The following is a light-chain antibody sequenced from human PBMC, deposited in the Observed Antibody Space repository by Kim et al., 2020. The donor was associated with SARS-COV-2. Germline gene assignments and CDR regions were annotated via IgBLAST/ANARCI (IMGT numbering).Light chain of an antibody. CDR1: QSVSSD. J-gene: IGKJ4*01. Sequence: EIVMTQSPATLSVSPGERATLSCRASQSVSSDLAWYQQKPGQAPRLLIYHASTRATGIPARFSGSGSGTEFTLTISSLHSEDFAVYYCQQYNDWPPLTFGGGTKVDIK. CDR3: QQYNDWPPLT. CDR2: HAS. V-gene: IGKV3-15*01.